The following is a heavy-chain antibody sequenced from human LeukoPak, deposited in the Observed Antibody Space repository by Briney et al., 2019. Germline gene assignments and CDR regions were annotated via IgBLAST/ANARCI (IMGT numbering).Heavy chain of an antibody. D-gene: IGHD5-24*01. J-gene: IGHJ4*02. V-gene: IGHV4-4*07. CDR3: ARKNLRVAYKGFLDY. CDR1: GGSISSYY. CDR2: IYTSGST. Sequence: SETLSLTCTVSGGSISSYYWSWIRQPAGKGLEWIGRIYTSGSTNYNPSLKSRVTMSVDTSKNQFSLKLSSVTAADTPVYHCARKNLRVAYKGFLDYWGKGTRVTVSP.